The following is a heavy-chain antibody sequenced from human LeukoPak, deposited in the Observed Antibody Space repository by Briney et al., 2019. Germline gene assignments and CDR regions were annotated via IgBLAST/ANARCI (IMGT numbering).Heavy chain of an antibody. Sequence: SETLSLTCAVSGGSFSDYYWNWIRQPPGKGLEWIGEINHSGSTNYNPSLKSRVTISVDTSKNQFSLRLSSVTAADTAVYYCARVPSGTVDPSTYGVIDSWGQGTLVTVSS. J-gene: IGHJ4*02. CDR2: INHSGST. D-gene: IGHD2-8*01. CDR1: GGSFSDYY. CDR3: ARVPSGTVDPSTYGVIDS. V-gene: IGHV4-34*01.